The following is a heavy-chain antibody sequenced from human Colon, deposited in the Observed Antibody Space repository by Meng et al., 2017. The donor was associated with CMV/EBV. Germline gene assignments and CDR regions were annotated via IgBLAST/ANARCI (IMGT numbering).Heavy chain of an antibody. CDR2: IKQDGSDE. V-gene: IGHV3-7*01. D-gene: IGHD2-2*01. J-gene: IGHJ6*02. Sequence: GGSLRLSCAVSGFSLSDYWMNWVRQAPGKGLEWVANIKQDGSDENYVDSVKGRFTVSRDNAKNSVYLQMDSLRAEDTAVYYCARGGWISRRCERDYYYSGMDVWGQGTTVTVSS. CDR3: ARGGWISRRCERDYYYSGMDV. CDR1: GFSLSDYW.